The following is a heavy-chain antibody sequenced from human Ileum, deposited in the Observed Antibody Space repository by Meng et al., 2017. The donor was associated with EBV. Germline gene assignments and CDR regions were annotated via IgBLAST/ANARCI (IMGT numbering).Heavy chain of an antibody. J-gene: IGHJ5*01. Sequence: QIPLKKTAPTYGKPTQTLTLTCTFSGFSLSTSGVGLGWNRQPPGKALEWLAMIYGQGDKHYSPSLTSRLTITKDTSKNQVVLTMTNMDSVDTATYYCALRPRQLLRGWFDSWGQGALVTVSS. D-gene: IGHD6-13*01. V-gene: IGHV2-5*01. CDR1: GFSLSTSGVG. CDR2: IYGQGDK. CDR3: ALRPRQLLRGWFDS.